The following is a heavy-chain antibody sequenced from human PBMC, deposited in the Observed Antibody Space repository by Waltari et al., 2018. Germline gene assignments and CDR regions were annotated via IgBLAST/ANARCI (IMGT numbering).Heavy chain of an antibody. J-gene: IGHJ5*02. D-gene: IGHD3-22*01. Sequence: EVQLVESGGGLVKLGGSLRLSCAASGFTFSSYSMNWVRQAPGKAREWVSSGSGSRRYTYCRGTVKSRFTISRDNGKNSLSLQINSLRADDTAVYHCARDHDYYDSSGYYYDCFGRWGQVALVTVSS. CDR3: ARDHDYYDSSGYYYDCFGR. CDR1: GFTFSSYS. V-gene: IGHV3-21*01. CDR2: GSGSRRYT.